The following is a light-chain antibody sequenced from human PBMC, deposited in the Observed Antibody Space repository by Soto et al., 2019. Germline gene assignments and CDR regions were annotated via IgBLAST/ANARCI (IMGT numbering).Light chain of an antibody. Sequence: QSALTQPPSASGSPGQSVTISCTGTNSDVGGYNYVSWYQQYPGKAPKLIIYDVSNRPSGVSNRFSGSKSGNTASLTISGLQAEDEADYYCSSYTSSSPYVFGTGTKVTVL. V-gene: IGLV2-14*01. CDR3: SSYTSSSPYV. J-gene: IGLJ1*01. CDR2: DVS. CDR1: NSDVGGYNY.